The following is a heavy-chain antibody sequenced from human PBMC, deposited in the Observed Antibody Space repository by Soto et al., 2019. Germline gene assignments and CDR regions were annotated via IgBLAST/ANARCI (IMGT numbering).Heavy chain of an antibody. CDR1: HYTFTTYT. J-gene: IGHJ5*01. Sequence: ASVKVSCKASHYTFTTYTITWVRQAPGQGLEWVGWIGPNSGNTNFAQKFQGRLSLTIDTSTSTAYMELGSLRSDDTAVYYCATDEVNYLDFWGHGTLVTVSS. V-gene: IGHV1-18*04. CDR2: IGPNSGNT. D-gene: IGHD3-10*01. CDR3: ATDEVNYLDF.